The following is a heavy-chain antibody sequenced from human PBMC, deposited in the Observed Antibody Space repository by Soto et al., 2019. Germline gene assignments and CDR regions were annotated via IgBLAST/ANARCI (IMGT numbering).Heavy chain of an antibody. D-gene: IGHD6-19*01. J-gene: IGHJ4*02. CDR1: GFTFSSYG. CDR3: AKEPGYSSGWSLAAFDY. Sequence: GGSLRLSCAASGFTFSSYGMHWVRQAPGKGLEWVAVISYDGSNKYYADSVKGRFTISRDNSKNTLYLQMNSLRAEDTAVYYCAKEPGYSSGWSLAAFDYWGQGTLVTVSS. V-gene: IGHV3-30*18. CDR2: ISYDGSNK.